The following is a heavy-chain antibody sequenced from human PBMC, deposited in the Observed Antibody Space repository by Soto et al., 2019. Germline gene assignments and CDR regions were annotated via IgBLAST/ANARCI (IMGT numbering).Heavy chain of an antibody. CDR1: GFTFSSYA. J-gene: IGHJ4*02. Sequence: EVQLLESGGGLVQPGGSLRLSCAASGFTFSSYAMSWVRQAPGKGLEWVSAISGSGGSTYYADSVKGRFTISRDNSKNTLDLQLNSRRAEATAVYYFAKGMCTSCYGLDYWVQGTLVTVSA. V-gene: IGHV3-23*01. CDR2: ISGSGGST. CDR3: AKGMCTSCYGLDY. D-gene: IGHD2-2*01.